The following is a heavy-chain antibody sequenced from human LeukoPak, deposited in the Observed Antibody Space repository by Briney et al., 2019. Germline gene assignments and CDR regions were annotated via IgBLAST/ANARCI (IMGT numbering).Heavy chain of an antibody. V-gene: IGHV4-39*01. J-gene: IGHJ4*02. CDR2: IYYSGST. D-gene: IGHD1-1*01. CDR3: ARRNDGPFGGDY. CDR1: GGSISSSSYY. Sequence: KASETLSLTCTVSGGSISSSSYYWGWIRQPPGKGLEWIGSIYYSGSTYYNPSLKSRVTISVDTSKNQFSLELSSVTAADTAVYYCARRNDGPFGGDYWGQGTLVTVSS.